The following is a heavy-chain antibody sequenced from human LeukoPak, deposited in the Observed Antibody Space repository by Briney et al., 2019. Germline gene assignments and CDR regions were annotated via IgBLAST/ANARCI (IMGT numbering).Heavy chain of an antibody. Sequence: PSETLSLTCTVSGYSISSGYYWSWIRQPAGKGLEWIGRIYTSGSTNYNPSLKSRVTISVDTSKNQFSLKLSSVTAADTAVYYCAREIVAYYYYYMDVWGKGTTVTISS. D-gene: IGHD3-22*01. V-gene: IGHV4-61*02. CDR3: AREIVAYYYYYMDV. CDR1: GYSISSGYY. J-gene: IGHJ6*03. CDR2: IYTSGST.